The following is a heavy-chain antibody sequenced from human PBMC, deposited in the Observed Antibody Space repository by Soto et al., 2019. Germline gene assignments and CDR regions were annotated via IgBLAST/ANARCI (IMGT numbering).Heavy chain of an antibody. CDR3: ASTRRYSSGWYSVLGYYYYGMDV. V-gene: IGHV1-18*01. CDR2: ISAYNGNT. J-gene: IGHJ6*02. D-gene: IGHD6-19*01. Sequence: ASVKVSCKASGYTFTSYGISWVRQAPGQGLEWMGWISAYNGNTNYAQKLQGRVTMTTDTSTSTAYMELRSLRSDDTAVYYCASTRRYSSGWYSVLGYYYYGMDVWGQGTTVTVS. CDR1: GYTFTSYG.